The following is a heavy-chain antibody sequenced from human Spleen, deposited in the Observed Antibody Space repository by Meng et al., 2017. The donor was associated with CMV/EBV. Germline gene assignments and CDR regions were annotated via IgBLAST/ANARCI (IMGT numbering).Heavy chain of an antibody. J-gene: IGHJ4*02. V-gene: IGHV3-21*01. D-gene: IGHD3-10*01. CDR2: ISSSSSYI. CDR3: ASAWFGELFVY. Sequence: GGSLRLSCAASGFTFSSYSMNWVRQAPGKGLEWVSSISSSSSYIYYADSVKGRFTISRDNAKNSLYLQMNSLRAEDTAVYYCASAWFGELFVYWGQGTLVTVSS. CDR1: GFTFSSYS.